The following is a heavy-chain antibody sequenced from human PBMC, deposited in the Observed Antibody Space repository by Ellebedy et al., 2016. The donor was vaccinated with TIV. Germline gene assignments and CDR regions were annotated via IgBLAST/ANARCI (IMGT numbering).Heavy chain of an antibody. CDR3: ARERMVRGVTYSAYHGMDV. J-gene: IGHJ6*02. CDR2: IKQDGSEK. V-gene: IGHV3-7*01. CDR1: GFTFSSYW. D-gene: IGHD3-10*01. Sequence: GGSLRLXXAASGFTFSSYWISWVRQAPGKGLEWVANIKQDGSEKYYVDSVKGRFIISRDNAKNSLYLQMNSLRAEDTAVYYCARERMVRGVTYSAYHGMDVWGQGTTVTVSS.